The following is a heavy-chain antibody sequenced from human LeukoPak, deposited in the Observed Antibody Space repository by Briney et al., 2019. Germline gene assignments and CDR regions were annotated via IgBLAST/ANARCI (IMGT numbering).Heavy chain of an antibody. Sequence: GGTLRLSCAASGFTFKNYGMSWVRQAPGKGLEWVSAICTSGDCTYYGDSVKGRFTISRDNSKNTVYLQMNSLRAEDTAIYYCAREGSYLNTGASYYLHWFDPWGQGTLVTVSS. CDR2: ICTSGDCT. J-gene: IGHJ5*02. D-gene: IGHD2-8*02. V-gene: IGHV3-23*01. CDR3: AREGSYLNTGASYYLHWFDP. CDR1: GFTFKNYG.